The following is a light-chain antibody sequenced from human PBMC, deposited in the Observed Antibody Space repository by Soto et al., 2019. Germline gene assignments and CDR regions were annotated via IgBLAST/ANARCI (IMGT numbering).Light chain of an antibody. V-gene: IGLV2-14*03. CDR2: DVS. CDR1: SSDVGGYNY. CDR3: SSYTTSDTRQIV. Sequence: QSALTQHASVSGSPGQSITISCTGTSSDVGGYNYVSWYQHHPGKAPKLMIFDVSNRPSGVSNRFSGSKSGNTASLTISGLQPEDEADYYCSSYTTSDTRQIVFGTGTKVTVL. J-gene: IGLJ1*01.